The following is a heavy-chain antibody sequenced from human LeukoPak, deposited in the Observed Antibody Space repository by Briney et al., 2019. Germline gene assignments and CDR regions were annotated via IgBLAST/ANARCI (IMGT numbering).Heavy chain of an antibody. V-gene: IGHV3-30-3*01. J-gene: IGHJ4*02. CDR3: ARDLWGANSY. D-gene: IGHD2/OR15-2a*01. CDR1: GLSFSTYA. Sequence: GRSLRLSCAASGLSFSTYAMHSVRRAPDKGLEWMAVISYEGTNKYYSDSVKGRFTISRDNSKNTRYLQMNSLRAEDTAVYYCARDLWGANSYWGQGSLVTVSA. CDR2: ISYEGTNK.